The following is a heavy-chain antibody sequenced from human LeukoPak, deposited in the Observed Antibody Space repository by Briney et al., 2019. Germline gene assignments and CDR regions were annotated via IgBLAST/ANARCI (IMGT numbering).Heavy chain of an antibody. J-gene: IGHJ4*02. Sequence: GASVKVSCKASGYTLTGYYFHWVRQAPGQGLEWIGWINPNTGATHSAQKFQGRITMTRDSSISTAYMDLSRLRSDDTAVYYCARDRVGSGWPRPYYFEVWGQGNLVTVSS. D-gene: IGHD6-19*01. CDR2: INPNTGAT. V-gene: IGHV1-2*02. CDR3: ARDRVGSGWPRPYYFEV. CDR1: GYTLTGYY.